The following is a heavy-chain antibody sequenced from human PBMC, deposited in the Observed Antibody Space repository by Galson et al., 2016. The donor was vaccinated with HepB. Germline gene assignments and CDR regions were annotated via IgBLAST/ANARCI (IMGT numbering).Heavy chain of an antibody. CDR2: TYYRSQWYS. J-gene: IGHJ4*02. D-gene: IGHD2-2*01. CDR3: ARYTSTWYIDS. V-gene: IGHV6-1*01. CDR1: GDSVSSNSAA. Sequence: AISGDSVSSNSAAWNWFRQSPSRGLEWLGRTYYRSQWYSDYGVSVRGRININADTSKNQFSLHLRPVTPEDMAVYFCARYTSTWYIDSWGQGTLVTVSS.